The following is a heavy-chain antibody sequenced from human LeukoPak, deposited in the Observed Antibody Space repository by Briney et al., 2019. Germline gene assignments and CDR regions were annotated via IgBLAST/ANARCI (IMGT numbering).Heavy chain of an antibody. V-gene: IGHV1-8*03. D-gene: IGHD5-18*01. CDR2: LNPNSDNT. CDR3: ARGQRCSYMSP. J-gene: IGHJ5*02. Sequence: ASVKVSCKASGYTFTSYDINWVRQATGQGLEWMGWLNPNSDNTGYAQKFQGRVTITRNTSISTAYMELSSLRSEDTAVYYCARGQRCSYMSPWGQGTLVTVSS. CDR1: GYTFTSYD.